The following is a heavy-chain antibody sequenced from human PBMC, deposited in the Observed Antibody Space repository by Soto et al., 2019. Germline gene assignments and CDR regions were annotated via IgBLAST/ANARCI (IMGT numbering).Heavy chain of an antibody. Sequence: SETLSLTCTVSGGSISSYYWSWIRQPPGKGLEWIGYIYYSGSTNYNPSLKSRVTISVDTSKNQFSLKLSFVTAADTAVYYCARQGDYCSSTSCAAGEYYYYYMDVWGKGTTVTVSS. V-gene: IGHV4-59*08. CDR1: GGSISSYY. D-gene: IGHD2-2*01. J-gene: IGHJ6*03. CDR2: IYYSGST. CDR3: ARQGDYCSSTSCAAGEYYYYYMDV.